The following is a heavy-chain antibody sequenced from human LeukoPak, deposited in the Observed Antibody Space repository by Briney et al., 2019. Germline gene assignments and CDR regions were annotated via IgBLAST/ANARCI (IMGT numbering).Heavy chain of an antibody. CDR2: ISGSGGST. J-gene: IGHJ5*02. CDR3: TKTAPAAIYWFDP. D-gene: IGHD2-2*02. V-gene: IGHV3-23*01. Sequence: GRSLRLSCAASGFTFSSYGMHWVRQAPEKGLEWVSAISGSGGSTYYADSVKGRFTISRDNSKNTLYLQMNSLRAEDTAVYYCTKTAPAAIYWFDPWGQGTLVTVSS. CDR1: GFTFSSYG.